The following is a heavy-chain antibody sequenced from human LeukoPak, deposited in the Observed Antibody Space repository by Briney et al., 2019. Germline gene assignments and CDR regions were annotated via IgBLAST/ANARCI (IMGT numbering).Heavy chain of an antibody. D-gene: IGHD1-1*01. J-gene: IGHJ4*02. CDR3: ARDLSEVERPLDH. CDR2: INPSGGST. Sequence: GASVTVSCKASGYTFTRYYIHWVRQAPGQGLEWMGIINPSGGSTTYAQKFQGRVTMTRDTSTGTVYMELSSLRSEDTAVYYCARDLSEVERPLDHWGQGTLVTVSS. V-gene: IGHV1-46*01. CDR1: GYTFTRYY.